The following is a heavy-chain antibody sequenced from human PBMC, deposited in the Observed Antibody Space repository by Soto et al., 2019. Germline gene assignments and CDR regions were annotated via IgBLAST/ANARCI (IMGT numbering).Heavy chain of an antibody. Sequence: PSETLSLTCAVYGGSFSGYYWTWIRQPPGKGLEWIGEINDSGSTNYNPSLTSRVSTSVDTSKNQFSLKLSSVTAADTAVYYCARGGSSWYLDYNWFDPWGQGTLVTVSS. CDR3: ARGGSSWYLDYNWFDP. J-gene: IGHJ5*02. V-gene: IGHV4-34*01. D-gene: IGHD6-13*01. CDR2: INDSGST. CDR1: GGSFSGYY.